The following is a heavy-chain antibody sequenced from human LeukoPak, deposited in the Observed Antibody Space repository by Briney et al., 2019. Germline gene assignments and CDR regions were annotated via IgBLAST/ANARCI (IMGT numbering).Heavy chain of an antibody. CDR1: GYTFTGYY. J-gene: IGHJ4*02. D-gene: IGHD5-18*01. CDR2: INPNSGGT. V-gene: IGHV1-2*02. Sequence: GASVKVSCKASGYTFTGYYMHWVRQAPGQGLEWMGWINPNSGGTNYAQKFQGRVTMTRDTSISTAYMELSRLRSDDTAVYYCASSSYGKIFPMPIDYWGQGTPVTVSS. CDR3: ASSSYGKIFPMPIDY.